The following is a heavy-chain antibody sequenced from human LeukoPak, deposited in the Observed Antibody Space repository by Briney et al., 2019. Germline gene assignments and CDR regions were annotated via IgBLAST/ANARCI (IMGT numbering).Heavy chain of an antibody. V-gene: IGHV4-34*01. CDR2: IYHSGST. CDR1: SESFSPYY. D-gene: IGHD3-10*01. J-gene: IGHJ5*02. Sequence: PSETLSLTCAVYSESFSPYYWSWIRQPPGKGLEWIGEIYHSGSTNYNPSLKSRVTISLDTSKNQFSLKLSSVTAADTAVYYCARGRYYYGSGSYYKEEWWFDPWGQGTLVTVSS. CDR3: ARGRYYYGSGSYYKEEWWFDP.